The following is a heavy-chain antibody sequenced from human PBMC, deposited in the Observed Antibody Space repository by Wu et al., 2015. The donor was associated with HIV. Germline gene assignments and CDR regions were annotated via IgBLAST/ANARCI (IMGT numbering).Heavy chain of an antibody. J-gene: IGHJ4*01. CDR1: GGAFKKES. Sequence: QIRLVQSGAEVKKPGSSVMVSCKSSGGAFKKESITWVRRAPGQGLEWMAGVIPILQIPTYAQKFQGRLTITADESAATAYMELRSLKSDDTAVYYCARVGRGVHPLYYFDYWGQGSLVTVSS. V-gene: IGHV1-69*12. D-gene: IGHD3-10*01. CDR2: VIPILQIP. CDR3: ARVGRGVHPLYYFDY.